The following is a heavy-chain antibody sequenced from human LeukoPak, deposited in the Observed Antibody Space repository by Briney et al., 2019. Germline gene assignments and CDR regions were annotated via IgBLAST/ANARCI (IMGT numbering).Heavy chain of an antibody. D-gene: IGHD2-15*01. CDR2: ISTSSSYI. V-gene: IGHV3-21*01. CDR3: ARDRDPYCSGGSCTIFDY. CDR1: GFTFSTYN. J-gene: IGHJ4*02. Sequence: GGSLRLSCAASGFTFSTYNMNWVRQAPGKGLEWVSSISTSSSYIYYADSVKGRFTISRDNARNSLYLQMNSLRVEDTAFYYCARDRDPYCSGGSCTIFDYWGQGTLVTVSS.